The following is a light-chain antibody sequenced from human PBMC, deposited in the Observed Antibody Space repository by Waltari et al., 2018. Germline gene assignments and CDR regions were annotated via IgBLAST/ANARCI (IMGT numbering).Light chain of an antibody. CDR3: GAWDDSLNSPV. J-gene: IGLJ3*02. V-gene: IGLV1-44*01. Sequence: QSVPTQPPSASGTPGQRVTLSRSGSSSNIGRTPVNWYQHLPGTAPTLLMYSNNQRPAGVPDRFSGSKSGTSASLAISGLQSEDEADYDCGAWDDSLNSPVFGGGTKLTVL. CDR1: SSNIGRTP. CDR2: SNN.